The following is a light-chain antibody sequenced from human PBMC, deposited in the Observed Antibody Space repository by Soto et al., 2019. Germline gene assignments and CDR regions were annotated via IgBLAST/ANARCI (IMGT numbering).Light chain of an antibody. CDR2: DAS. J-gene: IGKJ3*01. V-gene: IGKV3-11*01. CDR3: QQRSKWPFT. Sequence: EFVLTQSPGTLSLSPGERATLSCRASQSVSSYLAWYQQKPGQAPRLLIYDASNKATGIPARFSGSGSGTDFTLTISSLEPGDFAVYYCQQRSKWPFTFGPGTKVDIK. CDR1: QSVSSY.